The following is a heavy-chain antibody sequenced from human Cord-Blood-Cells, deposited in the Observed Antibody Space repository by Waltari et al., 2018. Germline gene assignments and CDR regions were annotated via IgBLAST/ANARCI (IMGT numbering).Heavy chain of an antibody. D-gene: IGHD1-1*01. J-gene: IGHJ3*02. CDR1: GGTFSSYA. CDR3: ASPRHPGVWNDAFDI. Sequence: QVQLVQSGAEVKKPGSSVKVSCKASGGTFSSYAISWVRQAPGQGLEWRGGVCPSLCTANDVQKFQGRVPITGDESTSAAYMELSSLRSEDRAVYYCASPRHPGVWNDAFDIWGQGTMVTVSS. CDR2: VCPSLCTA. V-gene: IGHV1-69*01.